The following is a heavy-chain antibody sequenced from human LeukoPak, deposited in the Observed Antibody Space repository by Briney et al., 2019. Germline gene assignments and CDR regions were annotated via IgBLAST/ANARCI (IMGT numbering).Heavy chain of an antibody. CDR3: AKDRVQSSAFDI. V-gene: IGHV3-30*18. CDR1: GFTFSSYG. J-gene: IGHJ3*02. CDR2: ISYDGSNK. D-gene: IGHD1-1*01. Sequence: GGSLRLSCAASGFTFSSYGMHCVRQAPGKGLEWVAVISYDGSNKYYADSVKGRFTISRDNSKNTLYLQMNSLRAEDTAVYYCAKDRVQSSAFDIWGQGTMVTVSS.